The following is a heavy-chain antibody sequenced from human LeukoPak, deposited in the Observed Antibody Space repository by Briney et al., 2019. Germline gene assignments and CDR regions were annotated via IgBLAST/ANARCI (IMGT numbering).Heavy chain of an antibody. Sequence: SETLSLTCTVSGGSISSGSYYWSWIRQPAGKGLEWIGRIYTSGSTNYNPSLKSRVTISVDTSKNQFSLKLRSVTAADTAVYYCARDENWNYYFDYWGQGTLVTVSS. CDR1: GGSISSGSYY. CDR3: ARDENWNYYFDY. CDR2: IYTSGST. V-gene: IGHV4-61*02. D-gene: IGHD1-7*01. J-gene: IGHJ4*02.